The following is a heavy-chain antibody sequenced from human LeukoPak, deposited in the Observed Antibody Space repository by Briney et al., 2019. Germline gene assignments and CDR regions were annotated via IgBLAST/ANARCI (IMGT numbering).Heavy chain of an antibody. V-gene: IGHV4-39*07. CDR3: ARHADILTGYYPYYFDY. J-gene: IGHJ4*02. D-gene: IGHD3-9*01. CDR2: IYYSGST. CDR1: GGSLSNYY. Sequence: SETLSLTCAVYGGSLSNYYWGWIRQPPGKGLEWIGSIYYSGSTYYNPSLKSRVTISVDTSKNHFSLKLSSVTAADTAVYYCARHADILTGYYPYYFDYWGQGTLVTVSS.